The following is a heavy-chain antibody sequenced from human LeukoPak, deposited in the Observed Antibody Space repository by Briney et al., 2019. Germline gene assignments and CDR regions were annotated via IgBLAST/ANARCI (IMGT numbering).Heavy chain of an antibody. J-gene: IGHJ4*02. Sequence: SETLSLTCAVYGGSFSGYCWSWIRQPPGKGLEWIGEINHSGSTNYNPSLKSRVTISVDTSKNQFSLKLSSVTAADTAVYYCARVLQAYLFDYWGQGTLVTVSS. D-gene: IGHD2-21*01. CDR2: INHSGST. CDR3: ARVLQAYLFDY. CDR1: GGSFSGYC. V-gene: IGHV4-34*01.